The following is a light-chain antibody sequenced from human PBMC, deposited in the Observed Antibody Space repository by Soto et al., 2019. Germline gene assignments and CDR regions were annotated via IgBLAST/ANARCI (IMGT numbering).Light chain of an antibody. CDR1: QSVSGW. V-gene: IGKV1-5*01. Sequence: DIQMPQSPSTLSASVGDTVTVTCRASQSVSGWLAWYQQKPGEAPKLLIYDASALPRGVPARFSGSGSGTKFTLTIASLQPDDFATYYCQKYETFSGTVGPGTKVDIK. CDR3: QKYETFSGT. CDR2: DAS. J-gene: IGKJ1*01.